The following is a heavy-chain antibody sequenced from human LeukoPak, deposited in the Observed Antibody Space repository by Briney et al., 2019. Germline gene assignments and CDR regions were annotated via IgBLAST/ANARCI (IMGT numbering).Heavy chain of an antibody. J-gene: IGHJ4*02. CDR1: GYTFSSSD. Sequence: ASVKVSCKASGYTFSSSDINWVRQATGQGLGWMGWMNPNSGNTYYAQRFQGRVTMTRDTSISTAYMEVSSLRSEDTAVYYCARGNIAVPGTPYYFEYWGQGTLVTVSS. V-gene: IGHV1-8*01. D-gene: IGHD6-19*01. CDR2: MNPNSGNT. CDR3: ARGNIAVPGTPYYFEY.